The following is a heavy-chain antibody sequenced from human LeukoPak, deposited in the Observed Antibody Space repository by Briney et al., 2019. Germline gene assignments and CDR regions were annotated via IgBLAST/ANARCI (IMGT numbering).Heavy chain of an antibody. D-gene: IGHD3-10*01. CDR1: GGSISSYY. CDR2: IYYSGTT. J-gene: IGHJ5*02. CDR3: AREKGITMNWFDP. Sequence: SETLSLTCTVSGGSISSYYWTWIRQPPGKGLEWIGYIYYSGTTYYNPSLKSRVTISVDKSKNQFSLKLSSVTAADTAVYYCAREKGITMNWFDPWGQGTLVTVSS. V-gene: IGHV4-59*12.